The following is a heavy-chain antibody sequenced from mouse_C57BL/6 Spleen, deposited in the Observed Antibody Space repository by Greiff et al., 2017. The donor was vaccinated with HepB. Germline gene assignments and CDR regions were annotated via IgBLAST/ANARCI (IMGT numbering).Heavy chain of an antibody. CDR1: GFTFSDYG. CDR3: ARGDYGYEDYAMDY. CDR2: ISSGSSTI. Sequence: EVQVVESGGGLVKPGGSLKLSCAASGFTFSDYGMHWVRQAPEKGLEWVAYISSGSSTIYYADTVKGRFTISRDNAKNTLFLQMTRLRSEDTAMYYGARGDYGYEDYAMDYWGQGTSVTVSS. J-gene: IGHJ4*01. V-gene: IGHV5-17*01. D-gene: IGHD2-2*01.